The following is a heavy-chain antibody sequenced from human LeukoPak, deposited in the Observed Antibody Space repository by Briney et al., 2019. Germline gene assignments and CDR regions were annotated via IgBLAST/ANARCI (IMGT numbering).Heavy chain of an antibody. V-gene: IGHV1-69*05. CDR3: ARAVAAAGSAEYFQH. D-gene: IGHD6-13*01. CDR1: GGTFSSYA. Sequence: SVKVSCKASGGTFSSYAISWVRQAPGQGLEWMGGIIPIFGTANYAQKFQGRVTITTDESTSTAYMELSSLRSEDTAVYYCARAVAAAGSAEYFQHWGQGTLVTVSS. CDR2: IIPIFGTA. J-gene: IGHJ1*01.